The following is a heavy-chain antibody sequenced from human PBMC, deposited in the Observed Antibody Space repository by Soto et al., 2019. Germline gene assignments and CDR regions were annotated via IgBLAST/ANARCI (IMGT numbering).Heavy chain of an antibody. CDR1: GFTFSSYE. Sequence: QPGGSLRLSCAASGFTFSSYEMNWVRQAPGKGLEWVPYISSSGSTIYYADSVKGRFTISRDNAKNSLYLQMNSLRAEDTAVYYCARDQAAAGYYYYYYGMDVWGQGTTVTVSS. CDR3: ARDQAAAGYYYYYYGMDV. V-gene: IGHV3-48*03. CDR2: ISSSGSTI. J-gene: IGHJ6*02. D-gene: IGHD6-13*01.